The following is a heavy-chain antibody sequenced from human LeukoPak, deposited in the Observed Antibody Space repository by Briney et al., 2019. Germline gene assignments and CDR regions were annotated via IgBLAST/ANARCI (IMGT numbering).Heavy chain of an antibody. CDR3: ARGLRSSGYGDVDAFDI. CDR1: GYTFTSYG. D-gene: IGHD4-17*01. Sequence: GASVKVSCKASGYTFTSYGISWVRQAPGQGLEWMGWISAYNGNTNYAQKLQGRVTMTTDTSTSTAYMELRSLRSDDTAVYYCARGLRSSGYGDVDAFDIWGQGTMVTVSS. V-gene: IGHV1-18*01. J-gene: IGHJ3*02. CDR2: ISAYNGNT.